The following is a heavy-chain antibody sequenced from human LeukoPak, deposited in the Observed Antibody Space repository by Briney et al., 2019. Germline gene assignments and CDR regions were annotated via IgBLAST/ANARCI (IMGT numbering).Heavy chain of an antibody. CDR2: IYYSGST. V-gene: IGHV4-59*01. J-gene: IGHJ4*02. CDR1: GGSITNYH. CDR3: ARLLHPQSTSWFIDY. D-gene: IGHD6-13*01. Sequence: SETLSLTCTVSGGSITNYHWSWIRQPPGKGLEWIGHIYYSGSTNYNPSLKSRVTISIDTSKNQFSLKLSSVTAADTAMYYCARLLHPQSTSWFIDYWGQGALVTVSS.